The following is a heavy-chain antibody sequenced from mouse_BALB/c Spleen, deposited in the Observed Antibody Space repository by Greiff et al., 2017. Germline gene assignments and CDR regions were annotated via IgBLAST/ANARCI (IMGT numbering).Heavy chain of an antibody. V-gene: IGHV2-2*02. Sequence: VQLQQSGPGLVQPSQSLSITCTVSGFSLTSYGVHWVRQSPGKGLEWLGVIWSGGGTDYNAAFISRLSISKDNSKSQVFFKMNSLQANDTAIYYCARKRGNYAMDYWGQGTSVTVSS. CDR1: GFSLTSYG. CDR2: IWSGGGT. CDR3: ARKRGNYAMDY. D-gene: IGHD2-1*01. J-gene: IGHJ4*01.